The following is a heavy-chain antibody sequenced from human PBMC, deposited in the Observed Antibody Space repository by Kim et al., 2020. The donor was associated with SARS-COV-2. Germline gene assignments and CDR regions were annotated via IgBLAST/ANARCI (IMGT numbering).Heavy chain of an antibody. CDR3: ARDLSLYYEKRGGAFDI. Sequence: GGSLRLSCAASGFTFSSYSMNWVRQAPGKGLEWVSSISSSSSYIYYADSVKGRFTISRDNAKNSLYLQMNSLRAEDTAVYYCARDLSLYYEKRGGAFDIWGQGTMVTVSS. D-gene: IGHD3-22*01. V-gene: IGHV3-21*01. CDR1: GFTFSSYS. CDR2: ISSSSSYI. J-gene: IGHJ3*02.